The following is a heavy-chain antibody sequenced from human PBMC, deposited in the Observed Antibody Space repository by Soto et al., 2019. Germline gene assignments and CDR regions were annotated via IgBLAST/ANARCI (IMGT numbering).Heavy chain of an antibody. CDR3: AGCLRTTVALGAFDI. CDR2: IYYSGST. D-gene: IGHD4-17*01. J-gene: IGHJ3*02. V-gene: IGHV4-31*03. Sequence: QVQLQESGPGLVKPSQTLSLTCTVSGGSISSGGYYWSWIRQHPGKGLEWIGYIYYSGSTYYNPSLQSRVTISVDTSKNPFSLKLSSVTAADTAVYYCAGCLRTTVALGAFDIWGQGTMVTVSS. CDR1: GGSISSGGYY.